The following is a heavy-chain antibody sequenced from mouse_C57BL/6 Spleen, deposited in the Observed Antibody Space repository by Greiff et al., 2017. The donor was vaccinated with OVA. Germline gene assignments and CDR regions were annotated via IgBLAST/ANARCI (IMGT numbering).Heavy chain of an antibody. J-gene: IGHJ4*01. CDR1: GYAFTNYL. CDR3: AIISNSYAMDY. CDR2: INPGSGGT. D-gene: IGHD2-5*01. V-gene: IGHV1-54*01. Sequence: QVQLKQSGAELVRPGTSVKVSCKASGYAFTNYLIEWVKQRPGQGLEWIGVINPGSGGTNYNEKFKGKATMTADKSSSTAYMQLSSLTSEDSAVYFCAIISNSYAMDYWGQGTSVTVSS.